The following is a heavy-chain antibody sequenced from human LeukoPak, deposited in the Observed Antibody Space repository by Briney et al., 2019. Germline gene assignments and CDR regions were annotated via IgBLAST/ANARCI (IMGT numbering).Heavy chain of an antibody. CDR3: AKVSSGGYWYFDP. J-gene: IGHJ2*01. CDR1: GGSISSYY. V-gene: IGHV4-59*01. Sequence: SETLSLTCTVSGGSISSYYWSWIRQPPGKGLEWIGYIYYSGSTKYNPSLKSRVTISVDTSKNQFSLRLSSVTAADTAVYYCAKVSSGGYWYFDPWGRGTLVTVSS. D-gene: IGHD3-10*01. CDR2: IYYSGST.